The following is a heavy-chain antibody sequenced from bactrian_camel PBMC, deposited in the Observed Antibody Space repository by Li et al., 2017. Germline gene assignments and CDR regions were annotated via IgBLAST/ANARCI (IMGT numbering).Heavy chain of an antibody. CDR2: IESDGMT. Sequence: QVQLVESGGGSVQAGGFLTLSCATSRYTPSSRSYWMAWFRQAPGKGRVGLAAIESDGMTFYVDFVKGRFTISKDNAKNTLYLQMNSLKPEDTAMYYCAAQTDVCPYSDRDVPEFDWPNWGQGTQVTVS. V-gene: IGHV3S6*01. J-gene: IGHJ4*01. D-gene: IGHD2*01. CDR1: RYTPSSRSYW. CDR3: AAQTDVCPYSDRDVPEFDWPN.